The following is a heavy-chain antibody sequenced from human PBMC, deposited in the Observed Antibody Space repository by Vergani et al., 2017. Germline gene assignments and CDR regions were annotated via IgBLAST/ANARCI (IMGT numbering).Heavy chain of an antibody. CDR3: ARRESGYGRLGL. CDR2: ISGRGTYR. CDR1: GFTFDSYG. D-gene: IGHD5-12*01. Sequence: VESGGGLVKGGGSLRLSCATSGFTFDSYGMSWVRQVPGKGLEWVSSISGRGTYRPYADPVKGRFSISRDYAKKSVFLQMNNVGAEDTAVYYCARRESGYGRLGLWGQGTQVTVSS. J-gene: IGHJ4*02. V-gene: IGHV3-21*04.